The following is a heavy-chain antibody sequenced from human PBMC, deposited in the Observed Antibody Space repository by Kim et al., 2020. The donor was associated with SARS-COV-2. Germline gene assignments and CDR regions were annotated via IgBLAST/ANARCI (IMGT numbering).Heavy chain of an antibody. CDR1: GFSLSTSGVG. J-gene: IGHJ1*01. D-gene: IGHD3-22*01. Sequence: SGPTLVKSTQTLTLTCTFSGFSLSTSGVGVGWIRQPPGKALEWLALIYWDDDKRYSPSLKSRLTITKDTSKNQVVLTMTNMDPVDTATYYCAHCYDSSGYYSLEYFQHWGQGTLVTVSS. CDR2: IYWDDDK. V-gene: IGHV2-5*02. CDR3: AHCYDSSGYYSLEYFQH.